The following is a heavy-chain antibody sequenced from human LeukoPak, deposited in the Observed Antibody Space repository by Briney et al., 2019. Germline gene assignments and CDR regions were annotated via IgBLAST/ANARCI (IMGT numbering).Heavy chain of an antibody. CDR3: ARSELLWFGGVNSGFDY. D-gene: IGHD3-10*01. V-gene: IGHV4-59*01. CDR1: GGSFSSYY. Sequence: SETLSLTCTVSGGSFSSYYWSWIRQPPGKGLEWIGYIYYSGSTNYNPSLQSRVTISLDTSKNQFSLKLSSVTAADTAVYYCARSELLWFGGVNSGFDYWGQGTLVTVSS. CDR2: IYYSGST. J-gene: IGHJ4*02.